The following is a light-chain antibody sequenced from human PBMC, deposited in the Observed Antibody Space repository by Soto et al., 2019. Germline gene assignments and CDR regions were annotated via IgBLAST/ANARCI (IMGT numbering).Light chain of an antibody. J-gene: IGKJ1*01. Sequence: DIQMTQSPSSLSASVGDRVTITCRASQGIRDALGWYQQKPGKAPKRLIYPASSLKSGVPSRFSGRGAGTEFTLTTGSLQPEEFATYYCLQHNSYPQTFGQGTKVEIK. CDR1: QGIRDA. V-gene: IGKV1-17*01. CDR3: LQHNSYPQT. CDR2: PAS.